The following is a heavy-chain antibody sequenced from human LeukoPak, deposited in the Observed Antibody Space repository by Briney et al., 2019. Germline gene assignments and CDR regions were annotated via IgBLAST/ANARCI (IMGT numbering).Heavy chain of an antibody. CDR3: VRDRRDGNNLAFHFDY. Sequence: GGSLRLSCAASGFTFSSYAMSWVRQAPGKGLEWVAILSYDDTNEYYADSVAGRFTISRDNSKNTLYLQMNSLRPDDTAVYYCVRDRRDGNNLAFHFDYWGQGTLVTVSS. CDR2: LSYDDTNE. D-gene: IGHD5-24*01. V-gene: IGHV3-30*03. J-gene: IGHJ4*02. CDR1: GFTFSSYA.